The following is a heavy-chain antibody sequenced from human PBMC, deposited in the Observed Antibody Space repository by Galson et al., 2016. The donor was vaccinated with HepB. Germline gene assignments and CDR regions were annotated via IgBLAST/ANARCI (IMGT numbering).Heavy chain of an antibody. D-gene: IGHD5-18*01. CDR3: ARQPLHSYGRAYLDL. J-gene: IGHJ4*02. CDR2: IYPGDSDA. V-gene: IGHV5-51*01. Sequence: SGAEVKKPGESLRISCEASGYSFARFWIGWVRQLPGKGLEWMGIIYPGDSDARYSPSLQGQVTIPVDKSINTAYLQWSSLKASDTAMYYCARQPLHSYGRAYLDLWGQGTLVTVSS. CDR1: GYSFARFW.